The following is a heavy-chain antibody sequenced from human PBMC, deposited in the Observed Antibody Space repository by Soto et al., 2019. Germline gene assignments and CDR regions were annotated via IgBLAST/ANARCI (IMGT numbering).Heavy chain of an antibody. CDR2: ISPYNGNT. Sequence: QVQLVQSAGEVKKPGASAIVSCQASGYTFRNYIIAWLRQAPGQGLEWMGWISPYNGNTNYARQLRGRVTLTTATATSAAYLELRNLGSIDSATYYCARYCAGNACYSRTYYAMDVWVQGTTVSVS. V-gene: IGHV1-18*01. J-gene: IGHJ6*02. CDR1: GYTFRNYI. CDR3: ARYCAGNACYSRTYYAMDV. D-gene: IGHD2-21*02.